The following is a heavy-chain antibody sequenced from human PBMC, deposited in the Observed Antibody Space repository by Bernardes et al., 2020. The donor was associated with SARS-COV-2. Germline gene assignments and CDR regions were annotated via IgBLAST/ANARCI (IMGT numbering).Heavy chain of an antibody. CDR2: ISSSGNTI. D-gene: IGHD6-13*01. J-gene: IGHJ4*02. V-gene: IGHV3-48*03. CDR1: RFTFSSYE. Sequence: GGSLRLSCAASRFTFSSYEMNWVRQAPGKGLEWVSYISSSGNTIYYADSVKGRFTISRDSAKNSLYLQMNSLRAEDTAVYYCAREYLAAAGRCFDYWGQGTLVTVSS. CDR3: AREYLAAAGRCFDY.